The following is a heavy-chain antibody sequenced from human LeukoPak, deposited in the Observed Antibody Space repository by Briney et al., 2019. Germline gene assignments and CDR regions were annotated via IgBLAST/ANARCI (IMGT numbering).Heavy chain of an antibody. CDR1: GFTFSSYG. D-gene: IGHD2-21*01. Sequence: PGRSLRLSCAASGFTFSSYGMHWVRQAPGKGLEWVAVIWYDGSNKYYADSVKGRFTISRDNSKNTLYLQMNSLRAEDTAVYYCARDDIWATNYYYYYGMDVWGQGTTVTVSS. V-gene: IGHV3-33*01. CDR3: ARDDIWATNYYYYYGMDV. CDR2: IWYDGSNK. J-gene: IGHJ6*02.